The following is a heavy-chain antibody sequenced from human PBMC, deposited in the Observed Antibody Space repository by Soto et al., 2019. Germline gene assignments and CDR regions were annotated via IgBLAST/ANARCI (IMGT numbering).Heavy chain of an antibody. V-gene: IGHV3-33*01. CDR3: ARPPGTTVTTGAPSDAFDI. CDR1: GFTFSSYG. Sequence: QVQLVESGGGVVQPGRSLRLSCAASGFTFSSYGMHWVRQAPGKGLEWVAVIWYDGSNKYYADSVKGRFTISRDNSKNTLYLQMNSLRADDTAVYYCARPPGTTVTTGAPSDAFDIWGQGTMVTVSS. J-gene: IGHJ3*02. CDR2: IWYDGSNK. D-gene: IGHD4-17*01.